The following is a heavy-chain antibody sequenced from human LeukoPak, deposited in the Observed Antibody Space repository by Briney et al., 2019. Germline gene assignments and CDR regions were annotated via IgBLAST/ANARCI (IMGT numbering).Heavy chain of an antibody. Sequence: PSETLSLTCTVSGGSISSYYWSWIRQPPGKGLEWIGYIYYSGSTNYNPSLKSRVTISVDTSKNQFSLKLSSVTAADTAVYYCARDVPFDYWGQGTLVTVSS. CDR1: GGSISSYY. CDR2: IYYSGST. CDR3: ARDVPFDY. D-gene: IGHD6-6*01. V-gene: IGHV4-59*01. J-gene: IGHJ4*02.